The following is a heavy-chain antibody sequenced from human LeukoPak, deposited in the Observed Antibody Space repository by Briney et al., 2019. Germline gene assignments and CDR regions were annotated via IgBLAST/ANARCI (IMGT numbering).Heavy chain of an antibody. J-gene: IGHJ4*02. CDR1: GYTFTSYD. CDR3: AVNYYDSSGPLN. Sequence: ASVKVSCKASGYTFTSYDINWVRQATGQGLEWMGWMNPNSGNTGYAQKFQGRVTITRNTSISTAYMELSSLRSEDTAVYYCAVNYYDSSGPLNWSQGTLVTVSS. D-gene: IGHD3-22*01. V-gene: IGHV1-8*03. CDR2: MNPNSGNT.